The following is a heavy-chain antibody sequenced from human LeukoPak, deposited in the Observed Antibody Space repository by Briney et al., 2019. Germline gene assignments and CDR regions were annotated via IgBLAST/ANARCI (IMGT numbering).Heavy chain of an antibody. D-gene: IGHD1-26*01. CDR2: MNPISGNA. CDR1: GYTFTSYD. J-gene: IGHJ4*02. Sequence: ASVKVSCKASGYTFTSYDINWVRQATGQGLEWMGWMNPISGNASHAQKFQGRVTMTRDTSISTAYMELSSLRSEDTAVYYCARGKSRGSHIDYWGQGTLVTVSS. CDR3: ARGKSRGSHIDY. V-gene: IGHV1-8*01.